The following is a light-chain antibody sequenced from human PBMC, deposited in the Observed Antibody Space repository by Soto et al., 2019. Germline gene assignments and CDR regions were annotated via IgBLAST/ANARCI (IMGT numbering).Light chain of an antibody. Sequence: QSALTQPASVSGSPGQSITISCTGVSSDVGSYNLVSWYRQHPDKAPQLMIYEVTKRPSGVSNRFSGSKSGNTASLTISGLQTEDEADYYCCSYAGRSHYVFGTGTQLTVL. CDR3: CSYAGRSHYV. J-gene: IGLJ1*01. CDR2: EVT. V-gene: IGLV2-23*02. CDR1: SSDVGSYNL.